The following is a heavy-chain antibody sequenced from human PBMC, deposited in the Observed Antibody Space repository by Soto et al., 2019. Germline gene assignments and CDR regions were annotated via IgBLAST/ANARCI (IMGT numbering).Heavy chain of an antibody. Sequence: ASVKVSCKASGYTFTSYAMHWVRQAPGQRLEWMGWINAGNGNTKYSQKFQGRVTITRDTSASTAYMELSSLRSEDTAVYYCARVDYDILTGTYAFAIWGQGTMVTVSS. CDR2: INAGNGNT. CDR1: GYTFTSYA. CDR3: ARVDYDILTGTYAFAI. V-gene: IGHV1-3*01. D-gene: IGHD3-9*01. J-gene: IGHJ3*02.